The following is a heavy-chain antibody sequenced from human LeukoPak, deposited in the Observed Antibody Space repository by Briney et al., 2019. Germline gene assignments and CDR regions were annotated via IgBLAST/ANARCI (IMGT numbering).Heavy chain of an antibody. CDR3: ARDLNQWLYWYFDL. V-gene: IGHV4-38-2*02. J-gene: IGHJ2*01. CDR1: DYSISSGYY. D-gene: IGHD3-22*01. Sequence: SETLSLTCTVSDYSISSGYYWGWIRQPPGKGLEWIGSIYHSGSTYYNPSLKSRVTISVDTSKNQFSLKLSSVTAADTAVYYCARDLNQWLYWYFDLWGRGTLVTVSS. CDR2: IYHSGST.